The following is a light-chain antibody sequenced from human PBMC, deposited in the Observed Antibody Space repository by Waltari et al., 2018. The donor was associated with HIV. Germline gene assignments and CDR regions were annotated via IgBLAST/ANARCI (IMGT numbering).Light chain of an antibody. CDR3: MLFFRTSYL. V-gene: IGLV7-43*01. CDR1: TGPVGSGHS. Sequence: HTVLTQEPSMTVSPGGTVTLPCSSATGPVGSGHSVNWFQQKPGQPPRPLIYSSTRRHPLTPERFSASLVGDRAALTLSNVWPEDQADYYCMLFFRTSYLFGGGTRVTVL. J-gene: IGLJ2*01. CDR2: SST.